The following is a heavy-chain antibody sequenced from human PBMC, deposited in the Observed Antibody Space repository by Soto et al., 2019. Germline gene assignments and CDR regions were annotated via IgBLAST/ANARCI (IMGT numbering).Heavy chain of an antibody. CDR2: IYPGDSDT. Sequence: PGESLKISCKGSGFSFTTYWIAWVRQMPGKGLEWMGIIYPGDSDTRYSPSFQGQVTISADKSISTAYLQWSSLKASDTAMYYCARSGGNSRTYGEDYFDYWGQGTLVTVSS. CDR1: GFSFTTYW. CDR3: ARSGGNSRTYGEDYFDY. D-gene: IGHD4-17*01. V-gene: IGHV5-51*01. J-gene: IGHJ4*02.